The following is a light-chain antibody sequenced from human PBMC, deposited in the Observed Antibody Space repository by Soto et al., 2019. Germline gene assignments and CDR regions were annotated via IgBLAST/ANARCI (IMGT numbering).Light chain of an antibody. CDR1: QGVGST. V-gene: IGKV3-15*01. Sequence: EILMTQYPATLSVSPGERVTLSCGGSQGVGSTLAWYRQQPGQAPRLLIYDAYIRATGVPARFSGSGSATEFTLPISSLQPADFAAYYCQQYNNWHPITFGHGTRLEIK. CDR3: QQYNNWHPIT. J-gene: IGKJ5*01. CDR2: DAY.